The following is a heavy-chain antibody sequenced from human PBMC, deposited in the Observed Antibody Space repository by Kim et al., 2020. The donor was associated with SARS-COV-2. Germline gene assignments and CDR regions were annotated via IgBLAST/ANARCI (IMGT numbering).Heavy chain of an antibody. D-gene: IGHD6-13*01. CDR1: SGSISGYY. Sequence: SETLSLTCTVSSGSISGYYWSWIRQLPGRGLEWIGYIYYSGNTNYNPSLKSRVTISVDTSKNQFSLKLSSVTAADTAVYYCGRHIGSSWYWAFDIWGQGTMVTVSP. CDR3: GRHIGSSWYWAFDI. V-gene: IGHV4-59*08. CDR2: IYYSGNT. J-gene: IGHJ3*02.